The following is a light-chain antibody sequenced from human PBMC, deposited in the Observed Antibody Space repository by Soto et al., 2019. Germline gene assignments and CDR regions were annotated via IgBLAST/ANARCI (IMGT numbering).Light chain of an antibody. CDR3: HQYDNLPFT. J-gene: IGKJ3*01. CDR1: QDISKY. V-gene: IGKV1-33*01. Sequence: DIPMTQSPSSLSASVGDRVIITCQASQDISKYLNWYQQKPGKAPKLLIYGASNLETGVPSRFSGSGSGTDFTFTIDSLQPEDIATYYCHQYDNLPFTFGPGTKVDFK. CDR2: GAS.